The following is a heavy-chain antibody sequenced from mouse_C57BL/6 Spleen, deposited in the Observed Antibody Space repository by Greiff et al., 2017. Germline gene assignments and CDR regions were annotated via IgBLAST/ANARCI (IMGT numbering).Heavy chain of an antibody. D-gene: IGHD1-1*01. J-gene: IGHJ3*01. CDR1: GYSITSGYY. CDR3: ARDVHYYGSSYGFAY. CDR2: ISYDGSN. Sequence: EVKLQESGPGLVKPSQSLSLTCSVTGYSITSGYYWNWIRQFPGNKLEWMGYISYDGSNNYNPSLKNRISITRDTSKNQFFLKLNSVTTEDTATYYCARDVHYYGSSYGFAYWGQGTLVTVSA. V-gene: IGHV3-6*01.